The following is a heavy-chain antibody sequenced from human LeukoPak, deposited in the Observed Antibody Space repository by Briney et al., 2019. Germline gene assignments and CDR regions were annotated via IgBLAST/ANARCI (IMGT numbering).Heavy chain of an antibody. V-gene: IGHV3-7*04. CDR3: ARNMGDY. CDR2: IKQDGSEK. Sequence: GGSLRLSCAASGFSFSTYWMTWVRQAPGKGLEWVANIKQDGSEKNYVDSVKGRFTISRDNAKNSLSLQMDSLGAEDTALYYCARNMGDYWGQGTLVTVSS. D-gene: IGHD2/OR15-2a*01. CDR1: GFSFSTYW. J-gene: IGHJ4*02.